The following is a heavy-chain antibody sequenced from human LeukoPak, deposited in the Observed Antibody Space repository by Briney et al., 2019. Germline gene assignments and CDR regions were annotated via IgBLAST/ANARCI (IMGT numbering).Heavy chain of an antibody. V-gene: IGHV3-49*03. CDR2: IRSKAYGGTT. Sequence: GGSLRLSCTASGFTFGEYALCWFREAPGKGVEWVGFIRSKAYGGTTEYAAAVKGRFTISRDDSKSIAYLQMNSLNTDDAAVYYCTRNVAAAARESWFDPWGQGTLVTVSS. CDR1: GFTFGEYA. D-gene: IGHD6-13*01. CDR3: TRNVAAAARESWFDP. J-gene: IGHJ5*02.